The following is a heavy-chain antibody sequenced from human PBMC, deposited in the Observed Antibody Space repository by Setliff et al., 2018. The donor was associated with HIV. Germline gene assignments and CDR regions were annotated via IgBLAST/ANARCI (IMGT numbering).Heavy chain of an antibody. J-gene: IGHJ4*02. CDR2: ISGSAGST. Sequence: LRLSCAASGFTFSSYAMSWVRQAPGKGLDWVSAISGSAGSTYYADSVKGRFTISRDNSKSTLYLQMNSLRAEDTAVYYCVKAARDYYDSSGYYIGIDYWGRGTLVTVSS. V-gene: IGHV3-23*01. D-gene: IGHD3-22*01. CDR1: GFTFSSYA. CDR3: VKAARDYYDSSGYYIGIDY.